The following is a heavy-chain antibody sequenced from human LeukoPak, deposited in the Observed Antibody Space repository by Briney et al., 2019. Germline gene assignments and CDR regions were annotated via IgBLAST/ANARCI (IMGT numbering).Heavy chain of an antibody. D-gene: IGHD3-10*01. V-gene: IGHV3-30*02. J-gene: IGHJ4*02. CDR2: IQSDGRNK. Sequence: GGSLRLSCAASGFSFSTYGMHWVRQAPGKGLEWLAFIQSDGRNKYFADSVKGRFTISRDNSKNTLFLQMNSLRAEDTAVYYCAKDKSMVRELDYWGQGNLVTVSS. CDR3: AKDKSMVRELDY. CDR1: GFSFSTYG.